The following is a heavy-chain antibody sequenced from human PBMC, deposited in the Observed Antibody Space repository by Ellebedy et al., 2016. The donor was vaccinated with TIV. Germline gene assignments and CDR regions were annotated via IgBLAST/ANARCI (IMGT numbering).Heavy chain of an antibody. CDR3: ARQTVATSVNDAFDI. J-gene: IGHJ3*02. V-gene: IGHV3-7*01. CDR1: GFTFSGYW. CDR2: IKQDGSEK. Sequence: GESLKISCAASGFTFSGYWMSWVRQAPGKGLEWVANIKQDGSEKYYVDSVKGRFTISRDNAKNSLYLQMNSLRAEDTAVYYCARQTVATSVNDAFDIWGQGTKVTVSP. D-gene: IGHD4-17*01.